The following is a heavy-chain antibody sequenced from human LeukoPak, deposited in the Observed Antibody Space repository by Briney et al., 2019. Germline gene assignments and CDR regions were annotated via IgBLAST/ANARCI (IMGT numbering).Heavy chain of an antibody. J-gene: IGHJ5*02. D-gene: IGHD3-3*01. Sequence: GGSLRLSCAASGFTFSSYSMNWVRQAPGKGLEWVSSISSSSSYIHYADSVKGRFTISRDNAKNSLNLQMNSLRAEDTAVYYCARAAVNVLRFLEWSFDPWDQGTLVTVSS. CDR1: GFTFSSYS. CDR3: ARAAVNVLRFLEWSFDP. V-gene: IGHV3-21*01. CDR2: ISSSSSYI.